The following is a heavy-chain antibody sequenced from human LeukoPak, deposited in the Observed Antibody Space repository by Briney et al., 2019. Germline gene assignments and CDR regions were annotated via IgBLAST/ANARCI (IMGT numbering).Heavy chain of an antibody. J-gene: IGHJ6*03. CDR1: GASIKSHAYY. CDR3: ARTRVGALCYFYYMDV. V-gene: IGHV4-31*03. CDR2: IFHSGRA. Sequence: PSQILSLACTVSGASIKSHAYYWAWIRQHPVKGLEWIGYIFHSGRAAYNPPLSTRASMSVDTSKSQFSLELTSVTAADSAVYYCARTRVGALCYFYYMDVWGKGTTVIVSS. D-gene: IGHD1-26*01.